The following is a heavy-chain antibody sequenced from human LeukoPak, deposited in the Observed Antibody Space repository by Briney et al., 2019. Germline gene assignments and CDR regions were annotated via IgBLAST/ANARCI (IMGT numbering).Heavy chain of an antibody. CDR2: MYHSGST. J-gene: IGHJ3*02. CDR3: ARDYGGNYRDAFDI. D-gene: IGHD1-26*01. Sequence: SETLSLTCSVSGYYISSGHYWGWIRPPPGKGLEWIGSMYHSGSTFYNPSLKSRVTLSIDTSKNQFSLKLSFVTAADTAVYYCARDYGGNYRDAFDIWGRGTMVTVSS. CDR1: GYYISSGHY. V-gene: IGHV4-38-2*02.